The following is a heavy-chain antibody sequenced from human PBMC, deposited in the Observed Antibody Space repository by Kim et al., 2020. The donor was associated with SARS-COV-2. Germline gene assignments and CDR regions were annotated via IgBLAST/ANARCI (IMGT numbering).Heavy chain of an antibody. V-gene: IGHV3-43*01. Sequence: YADSVTGRFTIYRDNSKNSLYLQMNRLRPEDAALYYCAKEVQYSSLLSFDYWGQETLVTVSS. J-gene: IGHJ4*02. CDR3: AKEVQYSSLLSFDY. D-gene: IGHD6-13*01.